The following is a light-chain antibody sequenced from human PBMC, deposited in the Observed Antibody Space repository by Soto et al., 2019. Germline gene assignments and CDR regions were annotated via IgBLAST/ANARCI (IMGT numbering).Light chain of an antibody. CDR3: QQYKSYST. J-gene: IGKJ1*01. CDR1: QSLNSR. CDR2: DAS. V-gene: IGKV1-5*01. Sequence: DIQLTQSPSTLSASVGDRVTLTCRAAQSLNSRLAWYQHRPGKAPRLLIYDASTLESGVPSRFSGSGSGKEFTLTINNLQPDDLATYICQQYKSYSTFGRGTKVDIK.